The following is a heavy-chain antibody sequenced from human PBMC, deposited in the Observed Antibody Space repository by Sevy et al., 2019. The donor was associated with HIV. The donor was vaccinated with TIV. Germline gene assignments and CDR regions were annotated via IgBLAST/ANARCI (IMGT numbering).Heavy chain of an antibody. CDR1: GGTFSSYA. V-gene: IGHV1-69*06. Sequence: SVKVSCKASGGTFSSYAISWVRQAPGQGLEWMGGIIPIFGTANYAQKFQGRVTITADKSTSTAYMELSSLRSEDTAVYYCARVTIAAAGTGYYYYMDVWGKGTTVTVSS. CDR3: ARVTIAAAGTGYYYYMDV. CDR2: IIPIFGTA. J-gene: IGHJ6*03. D-gene: IGHD6-13*01.